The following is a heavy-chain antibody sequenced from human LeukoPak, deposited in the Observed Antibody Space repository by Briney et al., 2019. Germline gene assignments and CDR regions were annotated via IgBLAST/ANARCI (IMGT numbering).Heavy chain of an antibody. J-gene: IGHJ4*02. CDR3: ARGDYGDPIDY. CDR2: INHSGST. Sequence: SETLSLTCAVYGGSFSGYYWGWIRQPPGKGLEWIGEINHSGSTNYNPSLKSRVTISVDTSKNQFSLKLSSVTAADTAVYYCARGDYGDPIDYWGQGTLVTVSS. D-gene: IGHD4-17*01. CDR1: GGSFSGYY. V-gene: IGHV4-34*01.